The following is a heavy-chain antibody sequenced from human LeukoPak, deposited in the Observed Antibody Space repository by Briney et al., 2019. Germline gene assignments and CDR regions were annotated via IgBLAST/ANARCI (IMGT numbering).Heavy chain of an antibody. J-gene: IGHJ4*02. Sequence: PSETLSLTCTVSGGSISSSSYYRGWIRQPPGKGLEWIGSIYYSGSTYYNPSLKSRVTISVDTSKNQFSLKLSSVTAADTAVYYCARDTSGYSSGWRFDYWGQGTLVTVSS. V-gene: IGHV4-39*02. CDR3: ARDTSGYSSGWRFDY. D-gene: IGHD6-19*01. CDR2: IYYSGST. CDR1: GGSISSSSYY.